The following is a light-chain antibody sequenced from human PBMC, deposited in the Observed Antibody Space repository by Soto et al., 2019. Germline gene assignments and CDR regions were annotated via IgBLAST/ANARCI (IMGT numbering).Light chain of an antibody. CDR2: LGS. V-gene: IGKV2-28*01. J-gene: IGKJ4*01. Sequence: DFVLTQSPLSLPVTPGEPASISCRSSQSLLHSNGYNYLDWYLQKPGQSPQLLIYLGSNRASGVPDRFSGSGSGTDFTLKISRVEAEDVGVYYCMQALQTVFGGGTKVEIK. CDR3: MQALQTV. CDR1: QSLLHSNGYNY.